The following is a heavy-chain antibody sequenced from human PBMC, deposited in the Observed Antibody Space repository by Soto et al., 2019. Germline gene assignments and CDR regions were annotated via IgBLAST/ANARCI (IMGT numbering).Heavy chain of an antibody. V-gene: IGHV1-69*13. CDR2: IIPIFGTA. Sequence: ASVKVSCKASGGTFSSYAISWVRQAPGQGLEWMGGIIPIFGTANYAQKFQGRVTITADESTSTAYMELSSLRSEDTAVYYCASRDSNPTYNWFDPWGQGTLVTVSS. CDR1: GGTFSSYA. CDR3: ASRDSNPTYNWFDP. D-gene: IGHD6-13*01. J-gene: IGHJ5*02.